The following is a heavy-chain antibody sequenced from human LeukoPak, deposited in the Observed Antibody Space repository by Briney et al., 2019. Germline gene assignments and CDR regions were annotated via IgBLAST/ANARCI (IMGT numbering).Heavy chain of an antibody. J-gene: IGHJ5*02. CDR2: IYSGGST. CDR1: GGSISSGGYS. CDR3: ASRATVTTDRFWFDP. V-gene: IGHV3-53*01. Sequence: LSLTGAVSGGSISSGGYSWSWVRQTPGKGLEWVSVIYSGGSTYYADSVKGRFAISRDNSKNTLYLQMNSLRAEDTAVYYCASRATVTTDRFWFDPWGQGTLVTVSS. D-gene: IGHD4-11*01.